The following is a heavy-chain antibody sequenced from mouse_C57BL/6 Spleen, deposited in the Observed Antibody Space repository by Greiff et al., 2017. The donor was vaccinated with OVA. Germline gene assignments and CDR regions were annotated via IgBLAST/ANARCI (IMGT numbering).Heavy chain of an antibody. V-gene: IGHV3-6*01. CDR3: AREDDYDGLAY. CDR2: ISYDGSN. J-gene: IGHJ3*01. CDR1: GYSITSGYY. Sequence: EVQVVESGPGLVKPSQSLSLTCSVTGYSITSGYYWNWIRQFPGNKLEWMGYISYDGSNNYNPSLKNRISITRDTSKNQFFLKLNSVTTEDTATYYCAREDDYDGLAYWGQGTLVTVSA. D-gene: IGHD2-4*01.